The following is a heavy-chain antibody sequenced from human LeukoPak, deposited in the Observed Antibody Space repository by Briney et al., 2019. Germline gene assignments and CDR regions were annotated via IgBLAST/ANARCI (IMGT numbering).Heavy chain of an antibody. CDR3: ARSYCSGGNCYRFDP. V-gene: IGHV5-51*01. CDR2: IYPGDSDT. Sequence: GESLKISCKGSGYGFTSYWIGWVRQMPGKGLEWMGVIYPGDSDTRYSPSLQGQVTISADKSISTAYLQWSSLKASDTAMYFCARSYCSGGNCYRFDPWGQGTLVTVSS. D-gene: IGHD2-15*01. J-gene: IGHJ5*02. CDR1: GYGFTSYW.